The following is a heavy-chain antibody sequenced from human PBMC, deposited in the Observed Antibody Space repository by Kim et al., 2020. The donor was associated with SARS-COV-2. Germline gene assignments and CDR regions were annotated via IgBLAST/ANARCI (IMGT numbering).Heavy chain of an antibody. Sequence: GESLKISCKGSGYGFTDYWIGWVRQMPGKGLEWMGIIYPGDYDTRYSPSFQGQVTISADKSISTAYLQWSSLKAPDTAVYYCARQGSLGGYCSSASCYDFQYWGQGTLVNVSS. D-gene: IGHD2-2*01. CDR2: IYPGDYDT. CDR1: GYGFTDYW. CDR3: ARQGSLGGYCSSASCYDFQY. V-gene: IGHV5-51*01. J-gene: IGHJ4*02.